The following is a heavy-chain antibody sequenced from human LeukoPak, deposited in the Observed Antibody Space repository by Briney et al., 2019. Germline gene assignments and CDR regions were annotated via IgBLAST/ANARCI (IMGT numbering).Heavy chain of an antibody. V-gene: IGHV3-74*01. D-gene: IGHD3-10*01. Sequence: GGSLILSCATAGCTFSAYWMHGVRQTTGKGLVWVSRINPDGSSTAYADSVKGRFIISRDNARNTLYLQLNSLGAEDTAVYYCARVSSLWSFDYWGQGTLVTVSS. CDR1: GCTFSAYW. CDR3: ARVSSLWSFDY. J-gene: IGHJ4*02. CDR2: INPDGSST.